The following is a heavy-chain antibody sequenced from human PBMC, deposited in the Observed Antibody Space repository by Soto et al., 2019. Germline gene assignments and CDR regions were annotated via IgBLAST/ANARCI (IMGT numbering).Heavy chain of an antibody. D-gene: IGHD6-25*01. CDR3: VTDGAAVSVVGV. J-gene: IGHJ6*02. V-gene: IGHV3-21*01. Sequence: HLVESGGGLVKPGGSLRLSCAASGFTFSSYGMNWVRQAPGKGLEWVSSIDSTGSYIYYADSVKGRLTISRDNARKSRYLHLSSLRTDDTAVDYCVTDGAAVSVVGVWGQGTTVTVSS. CDR2: IDSTGSYI. CDR1: GFTFSSYG.